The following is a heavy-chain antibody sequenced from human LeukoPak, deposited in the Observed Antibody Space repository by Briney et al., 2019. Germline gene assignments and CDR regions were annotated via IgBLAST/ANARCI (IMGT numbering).Heavy chain of an antibody. J-gene: IGHJ4*02. CDR2: IRYDGSNK. V-gene: IGHV3-30*02. CDR1: GFTFSSYG. D-gene: IGHD2-2*01. CDR3: AKDLRVDCSSTSCFPQFDY. Sequence: GGSLRLSCAASGFTFSSYGMHWVRQAPGKGLEWVAFIRYDGSNKYYADSVKGRFTISRDNSKNTLYLQMNSLRAEDTAVYYCAKDLRVDCSSTSCFPQFDYWGQGTLVTVSS.